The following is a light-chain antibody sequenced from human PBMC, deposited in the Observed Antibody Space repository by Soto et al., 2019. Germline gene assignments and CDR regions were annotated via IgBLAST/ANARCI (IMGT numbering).Light chain of an antibody. J-gene: IGKJ1*01. CDR2: GAS. V-gene: IGKV3-15*01. CDR1: QSVNSN. Sequence: IVLTQSPATLSLSPGERATLSCRASQSVNSNLAWYKQKPGQAPRLLSYGASSRATGIPTRFSGSGSGTEFTLTITSLQSEDFEVYYCQQYNSWPRTFGQGTKVDIK. CDR3: QQYNSWPRT.